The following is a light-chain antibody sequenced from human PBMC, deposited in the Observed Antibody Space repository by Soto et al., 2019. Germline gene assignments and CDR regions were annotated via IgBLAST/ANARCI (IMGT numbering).Light chain of an antibody. Sequence: EIVMTQSQATLSVSPGERATLSCRASQSVSSNLAWYQQKPGQAPRLLIYDASTRATGIPARFSGSGSGTEFTLTISSLQSEDFAIYYCQQYNNLPRTFGQGTKVEIK. CDR1: QSVSSN. CDR2: DAS. J-gene: IGKJ1*01. CDR3: QQYNNLPRT. V-gene: IGKV3-15*01.